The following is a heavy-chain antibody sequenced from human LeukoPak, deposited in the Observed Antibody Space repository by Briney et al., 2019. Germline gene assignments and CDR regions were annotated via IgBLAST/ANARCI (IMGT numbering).Heavy chain of an antibody. D-gene: IGHD3-10*01. CDR3: ARDGALSSYYGKYYYYYGMDV. V-gene: IGHV3-74*03. J-gene: IGHJ6*02. Sequence: QSGGSLRLSCAASGITGSPFSSHWLHWVRQAPGKGLMWVAHINDDGTTTTYADSVEGRFTISRDNAKTTLFLQMDSLRAEDTAVYYCARDGALSSYYGKYYYYYGMDVWGQGTTVTVSS. CDR1: GITGSPFSSHW. CDR2: INDDGTTT.